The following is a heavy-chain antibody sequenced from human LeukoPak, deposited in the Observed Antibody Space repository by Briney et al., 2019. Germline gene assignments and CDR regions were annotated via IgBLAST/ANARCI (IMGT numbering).Heavy chain of an antibody. D-gene: IGHD2-2*02. Sequence: GGSLRLSCAASGFTFSSYAMSWVRQAPGKGLEWVSVLGGSGGSTYYTDSVKGRFTISRDNSQNTLFLQMNSLRAEDTAVYYCAKQTGASCYTAADYWGRGTLVTVSS. CDR1: GFTFSSYA. J-gene: IGHJ4*02. V-gene: IGHV3-23*01. CDR2: LGGSGGST. CDR3: AKQTGASCYTAADY.